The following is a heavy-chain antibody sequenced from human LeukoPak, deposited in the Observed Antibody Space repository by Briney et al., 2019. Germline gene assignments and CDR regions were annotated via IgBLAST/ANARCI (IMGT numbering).Heavy chain of an antibody. D-gene: IGHD6-6*01. CDR2: IIPIFGTA. CDR3: ARDSSSSFNWFDP. J-gene: IGHJ5*02. Sequence: PEASVKVSCKASGGTFSSYAISWVRQAPGQGLEWMGGIIPIFGTANYAQKFQGRVTITADKSTSTAYMELSSLRSEDTAVYYCARDSSSSFNWFDPWGQGTLVTVSS. CDR1: GGTFSSYA. V-gene: IGHV1-69*06.